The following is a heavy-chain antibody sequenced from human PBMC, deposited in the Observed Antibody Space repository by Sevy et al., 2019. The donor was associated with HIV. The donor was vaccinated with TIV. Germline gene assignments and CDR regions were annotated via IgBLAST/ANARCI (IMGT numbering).Heavy chain of an antibody. D-gene: IGHD6-19*01. J-gene: IGHJ4*01. CDR3: ARATGMAVAGTGRYFDF. V-gene: IGHV1-18*04. CDR2: ISTYNGNT. Sequence: ASVKVSCKISGYKVDMYGIAWVRQAPGQGLEWMGWISTYNGNTNYAQNFQGRVTMTTDTSTSVVYMELGGLRPDDTAVYYSARATGMAVAGTGRYFDFWGQGTLVTVSS. CDR1: GYKVDMYG.